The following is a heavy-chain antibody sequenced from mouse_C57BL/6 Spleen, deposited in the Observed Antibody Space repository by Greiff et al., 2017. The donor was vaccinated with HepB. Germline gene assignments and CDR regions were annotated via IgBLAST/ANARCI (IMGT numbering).Heavy chain of an antibody. J-gene: IGHJ4*01. CDR3: TTPITTVVATPYYYAMDY. CDR1: GYTFTSYW. V-gene: IGHV14-1*01. Sequence: VQLQQPGAELVKPGASVKMSCKASGYTFTSYWITWVKQRPEQGLEWIGRIDPEDGDTEYAPKFQGKATMTADTSSNTAYLQLSSLTSEDTAVYYCTTPITTVVATPYYYAMDYWGQGTSVTVSS. D-gene: IGHD1-1*01. CDR2: IDPEDGDT.